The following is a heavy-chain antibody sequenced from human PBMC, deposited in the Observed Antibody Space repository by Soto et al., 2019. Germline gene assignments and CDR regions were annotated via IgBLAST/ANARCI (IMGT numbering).Heavy chain of an antibody. CDR1: GFTLSDHC. CDR2: TRNKANGYTT. D-gene: IGHD4-17*01. Sequence: EVQQVESGGGLVQPGGSLRLSCAASGFTLSDHCMDWVRQAPGKGLEWVGRTRNKANGYTTEYAASVKGRFTISRDDSKNSLYLQMNSLITEDTAVYYCAREPQLTSVTVFDYWGQGTPVTVSS. V-gene: IGHV3-72*01. J-gene: IGHJ4*02. CDR3: AREPQLTSVTVFDY.